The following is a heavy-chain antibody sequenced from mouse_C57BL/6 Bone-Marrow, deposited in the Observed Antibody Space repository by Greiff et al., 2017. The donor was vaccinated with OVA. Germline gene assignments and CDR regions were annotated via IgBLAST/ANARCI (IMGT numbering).Heavy chain of an antibody. V-gene: IGHV5-17*01. D-gene: IGHD2-5*01. J-gene: IGHJ3*01. CDR3: ARSYSNYFFAY. CDR2: ISSGSSTI. Sequence: EVMLVESGGGLVKPGGSLKLSCAASGFTFSDYGMHWVRQAPEKGLEWVAYISSGSSTIYYADTVKGRFTISRDNAKNTLFLQMTSLRSEDTAMYYCARSYSNYFFAYWGQGTLVTVSA. CDR1: GFTFSDYG.